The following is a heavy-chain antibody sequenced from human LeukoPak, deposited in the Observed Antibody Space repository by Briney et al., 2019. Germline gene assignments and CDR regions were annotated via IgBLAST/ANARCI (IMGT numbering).Heavy chain of an antibody. D-gene: IGHD1-26*01. CDR2: ISSTSSTI. CDR3: ARDGPHREVLPGALYI. J-gene: IGHJ3*02. Sequence: GGSLRLSCAASRFTFSTYSMTWVRQAPGKGLEWVSYISSTSSTIYFADSVKGRFTISRDNAKNSLYLQMNSLRPEDTAVYYCARDGPHREVLPGALYIWGQGTMVTVSS. CDR1: RFTFSTYS. V-gene: IGHV3-48*01.